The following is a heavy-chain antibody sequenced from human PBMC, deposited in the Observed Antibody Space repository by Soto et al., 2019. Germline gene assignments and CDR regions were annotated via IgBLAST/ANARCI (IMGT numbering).Heavy chain of an antibody. D-gene: IGHD3-3*01. CDR1: GFTFSSYW. CDR3: ARYYDFWSGYLASYGMDV. CDR2: INSDGSST. Sequence: VGSLRLSCAASGFTFSSYWMHWVRQAPGKGLVWVSRINSDGSSTSYADSVKGRFTISRDNAKNTLYLQMNSLRAEDTAVYYCARYYDFWSGYLASYGMDVWGQGTTVTVSS. J-gene: IGHJ6*02. V-gene: IGHV3-74*01.